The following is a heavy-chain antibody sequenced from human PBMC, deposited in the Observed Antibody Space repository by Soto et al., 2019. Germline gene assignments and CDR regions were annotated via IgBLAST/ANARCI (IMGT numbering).Heavy chain of an antibody. J-gene: IGHJ6*02. Sequence: SETLSLTCAVYGGSFTVYYWTWIRQPPGTGLEWIGEINHSGSTNYNPSLKSRVTISVDTSKNQFSLKLSSVTAADTAVYYCARDSGDYDILTGYSLGMDVWGQGTTVT. D-gene: IGHD3-9*01. CDR3: ARDSGDYDILTGYSLGMDV. V-gene: IGHV4-34*01. CDR2: INHSGST. CDR1: GGSFTVYY.